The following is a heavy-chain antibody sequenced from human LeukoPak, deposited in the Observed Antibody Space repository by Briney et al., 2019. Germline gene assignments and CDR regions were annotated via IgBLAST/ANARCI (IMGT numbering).Heavy chain of an antibody. CDR3: ARVDCSGGSCSTLDY. CDR2: IYHSGST. D-gene: IGHD2-15*01. J-gene: IGHJ4*02. V-gene: IGHV4-4*02. CDR1: GGSISSSNW. Sequence: SETLSLTCAVSGGSISSSNWWSWVRQPPGKGLEWIGEIYHSGSTNYNPSLKSRVTISVDKSKNQFSLKLSSVTAADTAVYYCARVDCSGGSCSTLDYWGQGTLVTVSS.